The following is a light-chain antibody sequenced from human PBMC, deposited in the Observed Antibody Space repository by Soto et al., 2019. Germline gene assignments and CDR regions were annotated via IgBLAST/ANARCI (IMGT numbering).Light chain of an antibody. CDR2: EVS. J-gene: IGLJ1*01. CDR3: SSYAVRNSF. V-gene: IGLV2-8*01. Sequence: QSALAQPPSASGSPGQSVTISCTGTSSDVGGYNYVSWYQQHPGKAPKLMIYEVSKRPSGVPDRFSGSKSGNTASLTVSGLQAEDEADYYCSSYAVRNSFFGTGT. CDR1: SSDVGGYNY.